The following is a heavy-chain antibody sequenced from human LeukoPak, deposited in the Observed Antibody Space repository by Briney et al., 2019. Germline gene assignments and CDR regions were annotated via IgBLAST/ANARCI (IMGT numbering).Heavy chain of an antibody. CDR3: ARVVEDYCSGGSCYFLDY. Sequence: SETLSLTCTVSGGSISSGGYYWSWIRQHPGKGLEWIGYIYYSGSTYYNPSLKSRVTISVDTSKNQFSLRLSSVTAADTAVYYCARVVEDYCSGGSCYFLDYWGQGTLVTVSS. CDR1: GGSISSGGYY. V-gene: IGHV4-31*03. CDR2: IYYSGST. D-gene: IGHD2-15*01. J-gene: IGHJ4*02.